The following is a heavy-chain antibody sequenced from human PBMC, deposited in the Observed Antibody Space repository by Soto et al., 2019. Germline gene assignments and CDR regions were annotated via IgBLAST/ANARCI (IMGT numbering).Heavy chain of an antibody. CDR2: IWYDGSNK. CDR3: AREGWNYCYFAY. J-gene: IGHJ4*02. D-gene: IGHD1-7*01. Sequence: QVQLVESGGGVVQPGRSLRLSCAASGFTFSSYGMHWVRQAPGKGLEWVAVIWYDGSNKYYADSVKGRFTISRDNSKNTLYLQMNSLRAEDTAVYYCAREGWNYCYFAYCGQGTLVTVSS. V-gene: IGHV3-33*01. CDR1: GFTFSSYG.